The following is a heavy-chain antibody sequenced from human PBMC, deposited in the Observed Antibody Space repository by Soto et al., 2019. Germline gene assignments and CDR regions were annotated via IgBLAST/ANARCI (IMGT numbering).Heavy chain of an antibody. CDR1: GFTVSSNY. CDR2: IYSGGST. CDR3: ARDRVESGDPEYFQQ. V-gene: IGHV3-53*01. J-gene: IGHJ1*01. Sequence: EVQLVESGGGLIQPGGSLRLSCAASGFTVSSNYMSWVRQAPGKGLEWVSVIYSGGSTYYADSVKGRFTISRGNSKNTLDRPMNSLRAEEKAVYYCARDRVESGDPEYFQQGGQGTVVTVSS. D-gene: IGHD2-21*02.